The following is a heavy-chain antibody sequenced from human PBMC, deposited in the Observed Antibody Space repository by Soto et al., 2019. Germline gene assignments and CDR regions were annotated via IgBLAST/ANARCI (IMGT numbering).Heavy chain of an antibody. J-gene: IGHJ5*02. D-gene: IGHD6-13*01. CDR2: IKQDGSEK. CDR1: GFTFSSYW. V-gene: IGHV3-7*01. CDR3: ARDLVSSSWYWFDP. Sequence: LRLSCAASGFTFSSYWMSWVRQAPGKGLEWVANIKQDGSEKYYVDSVKGRFTISRDNAKNSLYLQMNSLRAEDTAAYYCARDLVSSSWYWFDPWGQGTLVTVSS.